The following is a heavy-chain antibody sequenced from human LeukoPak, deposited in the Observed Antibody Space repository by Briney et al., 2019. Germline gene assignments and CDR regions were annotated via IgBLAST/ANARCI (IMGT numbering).Heavy chain of an antibody. Sequence: AAVKVSCKASGYTFTGYYMHWVRQAPGQGLEWMGWINPNSGGTNYAQKFQGRVTMTRDTSISTAYMELSRLRSDDTAVYYCARTEHYYDSSGYYDLNYWGQGTLVTVSS. CDR3: ARTEHYYDSSGYYDLNY. CDR1: GYTFTGYY. CDR2: INPNSGGT. V-gene: IGHV1-2*02. J-gene: IGHJ4*02. D-gene: IGHD3-22*01.